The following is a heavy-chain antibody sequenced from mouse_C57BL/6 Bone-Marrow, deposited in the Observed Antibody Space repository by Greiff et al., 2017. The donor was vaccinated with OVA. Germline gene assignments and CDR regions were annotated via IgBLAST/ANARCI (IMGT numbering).Heavy chain of an antibody. V-gene: IGHV1-81*01. J-gene: IGHJ2*01. CDR1: GYTFTSYG. CDR3: ARSSLYGNYDY. CDR2: IYPRSGNT. D-gene: IGHD2-1*01. Sequence: QVQLKESGAELARPGASVKLSCKASGYTFTSYGISWVKQRTGQGLEWIGEIYPRSGNTYYNEKFKGKATLTADKSSSTAYMELRSLTSEDSAVYFCARSSLYGNYDYWGQGTTLTVSS.